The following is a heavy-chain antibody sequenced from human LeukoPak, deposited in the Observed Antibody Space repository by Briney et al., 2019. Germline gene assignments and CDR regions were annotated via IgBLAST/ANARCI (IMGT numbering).Heavy chain of an antibody. D-gene: IGHD3-22*01. CDR3: ARGVLPNYYDSSGYSTFDY. CDR1: GYTFTSYD. V-gene: IGHV1-8*01. CDR2: MNPNSGNT. Sequence: GASVKVSCKASGYTFTSYDINWVRQATGQGLEWMGWMNPNSGNTGYAQKFQGRVTMTRNTSISTAYMELSSLRSEDTAVYYCARGVLPNYYDSSGYSTFDYWGQGTLVTVPS. J-gene: IGHJ4*02.